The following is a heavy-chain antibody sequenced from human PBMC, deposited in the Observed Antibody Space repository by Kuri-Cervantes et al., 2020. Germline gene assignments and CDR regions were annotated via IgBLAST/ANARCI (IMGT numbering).Heavy chain of an antibody. CDR2: IYTSGST. D-gene: IGHD3-10*01. J-gene: IGHJ4*02. Sequence: GSLRLSCTVSGGSISSYYWSWIRQPAGKGLEWIGRIYTSGSTNYNPSLKSRVTMSVDTSKNQFPLKLSSVTAADTAVYYCARRSMVRGVDYWGQGTLVTVSS. CDR1: GGSISSYY. V-gene: IGHV4-4*07. CDR3: ARRSMVRGVDY.